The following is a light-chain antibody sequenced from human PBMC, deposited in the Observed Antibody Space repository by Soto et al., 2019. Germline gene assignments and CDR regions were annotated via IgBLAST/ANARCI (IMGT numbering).Light chain of an antibody. CDR2: EVS. V-gene: IGLV2-14*01. CDR1: SSDVGGYNY. J-gene: IGLJ2*01. Sequence: SALTQPPSASGSPGQSVTISCTGTSSDVGGYNYVSWYQQHPGKAPKLIIFEVSNRPSGISSRFSGSKSGNTASLTISGLQAEDEADYYCASYTSSSTSVIFGRGTKVTVL. CDR3: ASYTSSSTSVI.